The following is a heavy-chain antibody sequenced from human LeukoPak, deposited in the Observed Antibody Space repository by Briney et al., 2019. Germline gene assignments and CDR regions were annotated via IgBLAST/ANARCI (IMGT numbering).Heavy chain of an antibody. J-gene: IGHJ5*02. CDR2: INPNSGGT. CDR3: AISSLDSSGYYYGFDP. D-gene: IGHD3-22*01. Sequence: ASVKVSCKASGHTFTGYYMHWVRQAPGQGLEWMGWINPNSGGTNYAQKFQGRVTMTRDTSISTAYMEMSRLTSDDTAVYYCAISSLDSSGYYYGFDPWGQGTLVTVSS. CDR1: GHTFTGYY. V-gene: IGHV1-2*02.